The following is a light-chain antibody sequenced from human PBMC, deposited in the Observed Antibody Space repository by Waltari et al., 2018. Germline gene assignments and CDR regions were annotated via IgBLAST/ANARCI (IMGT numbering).Light chain of an antibody. CDR2: GAS. CDR3: QNHERLPAT. V-gene: IGKV3-20*01. CDR1: QSISRY. Sequence: EVVLTQSPGPLSLSPGERATLFCRASQSISRYLVWYQQRPGQAPRLLIYGASSRAAGIPDRFSGSGSGTDFTLSISRLEPEDFSVYYCQNHERLPATFGQGTRVEIK. J-gene: IGKJ1*01.